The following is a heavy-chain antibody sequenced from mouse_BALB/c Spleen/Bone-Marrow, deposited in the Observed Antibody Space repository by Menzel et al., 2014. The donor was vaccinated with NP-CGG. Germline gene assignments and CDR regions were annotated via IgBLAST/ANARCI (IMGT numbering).Heavy chain of an antibody. V-gene: IGHV1-69*01. CDR3: ARDYYGRGWYFDV. Sequence: VQLAESGAELVMPGASVKMSCKASGYTLTDYWMHWVKQRPGQGLEWIGAIDTSDSYTSYNQKFKGKATLTVDESSSTAYMQLSSLTSEDSAVYYCARDYYGRGWYFDVWGAGTTVTVSS. CDR2: IDTSDSYT. D-gene: IGHD1-1*01. J-gene: IGHJ1*01. CDR1: GYTLTDYW.